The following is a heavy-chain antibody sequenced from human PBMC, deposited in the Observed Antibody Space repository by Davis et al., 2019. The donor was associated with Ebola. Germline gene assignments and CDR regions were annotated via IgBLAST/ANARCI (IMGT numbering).Heavy chain of an antibody. V-gene: IGHV1-2*02. J-gene: IGHJ5*02. CDR1: GYTFTGYY. CDR3: ARVPLTLGLLSTSEWGWFDP. D-gene: IGHD7-27*01. Sequence: ASVKVSCKASGYTFTGYYMHWVRQAPGQGLEWMGWINPNSGGTNYAQKFQGRVTMTRETSISTAYMELSRLRSADTAVYYYARVPLTLGLLSTSEWGWFDPWGQGTLVTVSS. CDR2: INPNSGGT.